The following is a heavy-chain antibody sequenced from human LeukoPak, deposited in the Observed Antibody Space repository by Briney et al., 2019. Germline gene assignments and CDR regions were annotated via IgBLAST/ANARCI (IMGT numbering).Heavy chain of an antibody. CDR3: ARDPDGYDSSGYYY. Sequence: PSETLSLTCTVSGGSISSSSYYWGWIRQPPGKGLEWIGSIYYSGSTYYNPSLKSRVTISVDTSKNQFSLKLSSVTAADTAVYYCARDPDGYDSSGYYYWGQGTLVTVSS. V-gene: IGHV4-39*07. J-gene: IGHJ4*02. D-gene: IGHD3-22*01. CDR2: IYYSGST. CDR1: GGSISSSSYY.